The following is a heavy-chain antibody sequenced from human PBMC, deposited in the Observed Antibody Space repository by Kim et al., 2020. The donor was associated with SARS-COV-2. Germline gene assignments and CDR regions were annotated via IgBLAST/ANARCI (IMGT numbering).Heavy chain of an antibody. V-gene: IGHV4-39*01. CDR3: ARHPDPSDV. J-gene: IGHJ6*04. Sequence: PSLKSRVTMYVDTSKNQFSLELSSVTAADTAVYYCARHPDPSDVWGKGTTVTVSS.